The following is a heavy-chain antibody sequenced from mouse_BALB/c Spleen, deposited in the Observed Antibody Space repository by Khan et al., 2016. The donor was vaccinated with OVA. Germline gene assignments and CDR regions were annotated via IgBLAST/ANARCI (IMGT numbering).Heavy chain of an antibody. V-gene: IGHV2-9*02. D-gene: IGHD2-1*01. CDR3: ATLYGNEPY. CDR2: IWAGGST. Sequence: QVQLKESGPGLVAPSQSLSITCTVSGFSLTNYGLHWLRQPPGKGLEWLGVIWAGGSTNYNSALVSRLSISKDNSKGQVFLKMNSLQTDDTAMYYCATLYGNEPYGGQGTLVTVSA. J-gene: IGHJ3*01. CDR1: GFSLTNYG.